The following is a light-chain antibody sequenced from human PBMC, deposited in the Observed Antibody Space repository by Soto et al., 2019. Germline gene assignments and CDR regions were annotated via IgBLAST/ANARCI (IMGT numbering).Light chain of an antibody. Sequence: QSALTQPASVSGSPGQSITISCTGTSSDVGGYNYVSWYQQRPGKAPKLIISEVSNRPSGVSNRFSGSKSANTASLTISGLQAEDEADYYCGSYTDTITPHVVFGGGTKLTVL. CDR2: EVS. CDR3: GSYTDTITPHVV. V-gene: IGLV2-14*01. CDR1: SSDVGGYNY. J-gene: IGLJ2*01.